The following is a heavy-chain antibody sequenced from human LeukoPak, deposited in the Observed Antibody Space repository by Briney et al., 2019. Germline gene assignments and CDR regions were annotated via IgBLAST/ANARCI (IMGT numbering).Heavy chain of an antibody. Sequence: AASVKLSCKASGYTFTSYDINCVRQATGQGLEGMGGMNPNRGNTGYAQNFQGRVTMTRNTSISTDYMELSSLRSEDTAVYYCAREVATDYYYYYGMDVWGQGTTVTVSS. V-gene: IGHV1-8*01. CDR1: GYTFTSYD. D-gene: IGHD5-12*01. J-gene: IGHJ6*02. CDR2: MNPNRGNT. CDR3: AREVATDYYYYYGMDV.